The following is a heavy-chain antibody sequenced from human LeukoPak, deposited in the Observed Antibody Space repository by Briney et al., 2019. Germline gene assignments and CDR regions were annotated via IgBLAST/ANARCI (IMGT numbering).Heavy chain of an antibody. CDR1: GFTFTSYS. V-gene: IGHV3-48*02. CDR3: ARDAQHLVDLYYYYYYMDV. J-gene: IGHJ6*03. D-gene: IGHD6-13*01. Sequence: SGGSLRLSCAASGFTFTSYSMNWVRQAPGKGLEWVSYISSSSTTIYYADSAKGRFTISRDNAKNSLYLQINSLRDEDTAVCYCARDAQHLVDLYYYYYYMDVWGKGTTVTVSS. CDR2: ISSSSTTI.